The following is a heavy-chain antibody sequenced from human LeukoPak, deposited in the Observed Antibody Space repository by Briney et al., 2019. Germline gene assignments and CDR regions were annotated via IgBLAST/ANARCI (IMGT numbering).Heavy chain of an antibody. J-gene: IGHJ4*02. CDR1: GFPFSSFA. CDR3: AKGKQGTYDY. V-gene: IGHV3-23*01. Sequence: GGSLRLSCAASGFPFSSFAMTWVRQAPGKGLEWVSSITSSGDGTYFADSVKGRFTLSRDNSRNTLYLQMNSLRAEDTAIYYCAKGKQGTYDYWGQGTLVTVSS. CDR2: ITSSGDGT. D-gene: IGHD7-27*01.